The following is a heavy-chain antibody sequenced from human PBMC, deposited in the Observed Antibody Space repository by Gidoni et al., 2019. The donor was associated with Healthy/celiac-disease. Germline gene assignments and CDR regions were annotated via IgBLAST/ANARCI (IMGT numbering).Heavy chain of an antibody. D-gene: IGHD3-10*01. Sequence: QVQLVESGGGVVQPGRSLRLSCAASGFTFSSYARHWVRQAPGKGLEWVAVISYDGSNKYYADSVKGRFTISRDNSKNTLYLQMNSLRAEDTAVYYCARDQDGSGSYYRRSAFDIWGQGTMVTVSS. V-gene: IGHV3-30-3*01. CDR3: ARDQDGSGSYYRRSAFDI. CDR2: ISYDGSNK. J-gene: IGHJ3*02. CDR1: GFTFSSYA.